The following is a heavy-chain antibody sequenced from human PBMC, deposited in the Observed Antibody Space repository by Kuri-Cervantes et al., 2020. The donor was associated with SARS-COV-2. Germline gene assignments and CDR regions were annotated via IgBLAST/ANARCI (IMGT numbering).Heavy chain of an antibody. CDR1: GGSISSSSYY. J-gene: IGHJ4*02. V-gene: IGHV4-39*01. Sequence: GSLRLSCTVSGGSISSSSYYWGWIRQPPGKGLEWIGSIYYSGSTYYNPSLKSRVTISVDTSKNQFSLKLSSVTAADTAVYYCARHGGQTNWGKGDYWGQGTLVTVSS. CDR2: IYYSGST. CDR3: ARHGGQTNWGKGDY. D-gene: IGHD7-27*01.